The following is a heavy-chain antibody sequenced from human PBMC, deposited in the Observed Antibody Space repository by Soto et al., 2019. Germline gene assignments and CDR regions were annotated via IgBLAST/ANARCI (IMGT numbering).Heavy chain of an antibody. Sequence: PSETLSLTCTVSGGSISSYYWSWIRQPPGKGLEWIGYIYYSGSTNYSPSLKSRVTISVDTSKNQFSLKLSSVTAADTAVYYCAREGLERTFDYWGQGTLVTVSS. D-gene: IGHD1-1*01. V-gene: IGHV4-59*01. J-gene: IGHJ4*02. CDR2: IYYSGST. CDR3: AREGLERTFDY. CDR1: GGSISSYY.